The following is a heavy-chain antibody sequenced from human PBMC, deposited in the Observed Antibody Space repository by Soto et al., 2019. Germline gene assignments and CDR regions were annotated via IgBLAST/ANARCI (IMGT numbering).Heavy chain of an antibody. J-gene: IGHJ4*02. D-gene: IGHD5-18*01. Sequence: SETLSLTCAVYGGSFSGYYWSWIRQPPGKGLEWIGYIYYSGSTNYNPSLKSRVTISVDTSKNQFSLKLSSVTAADTAVYYCARCRYSYGFYYFDYWGQGTLVTVS. V-gene: IGHV4-59*01. CDR1: GGSFSGYY. CDR3: ARCRYSYGFYYFDY. CDR2: IYYSGST.